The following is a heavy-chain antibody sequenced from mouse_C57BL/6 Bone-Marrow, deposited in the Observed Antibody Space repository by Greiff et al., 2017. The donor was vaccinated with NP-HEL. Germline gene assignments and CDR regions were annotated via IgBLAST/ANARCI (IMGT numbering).Heavy chain of an antibody. Sequence: QVQLQQSGAELAKPGASVKLSCKASGYTFTSYWMHWVKERPGQGLEWIGYINPSSGYTKYNQKFKDKATLTADKSSSTAYMQLSSLTYEDSAVYYCARQVYYYGSLLDYWGQGTTLTVSS. CDR3: ARQVYYYGSLLDY. CDR2: INPSSGYT. CDR1: GYTFTSYW. D-gene: IGHD1-1*01. V-gene: IGHV1-7*01. J-gene: IGHJ2*01.